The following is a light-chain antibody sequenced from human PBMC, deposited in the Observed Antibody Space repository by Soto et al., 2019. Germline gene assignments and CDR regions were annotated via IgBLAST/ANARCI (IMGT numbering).Light chain of an antibody. J-gene: IGKJ5*01. CDR2: GAS. V-gene: IGKV3-20*01. Sequence: EIVMTQSPATLSVSPGDRATLSCRASQSVTSNLAWYQQKPGQAPRLLIYGASSRATGIPDRFSGSVSVTDFTLTISRLEPEDFAVYYCQQYGSSPRITFGQGTRLE. CDR1: QSVTSN. CDR3: QQYGSSPRIT.